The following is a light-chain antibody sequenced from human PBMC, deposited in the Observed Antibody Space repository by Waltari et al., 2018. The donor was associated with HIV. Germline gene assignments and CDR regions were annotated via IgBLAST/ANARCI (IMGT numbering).Light chain of an antibody. J-gene: IGLJ1*01. Sequence: QSALTQPASVSGSPGPSTTISCTVPSSNAGSADPVSCYQQPPGEAPKLIIYEVTKRPSGVSNRFSGSKSGNTASLTISGLQAEDEADYYCCSCPRSGIRYVFGTGTKVTVL. V-gene: IGLV2-23*02. CDR1: SSNAGSADP. CDR2: EVT. CDR3: CSCPRSGIRYV.